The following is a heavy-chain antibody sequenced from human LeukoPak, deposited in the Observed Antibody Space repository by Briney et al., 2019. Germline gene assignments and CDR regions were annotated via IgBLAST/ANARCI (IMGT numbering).Heavy chain of an antibody. CDR3: TRVGYIDEGIDY. J-gene: IGHJ4*02. CDR1: GFTFSSHS. CDR2: ISSSSSTI. V-gene: IGHV3-48*04. D-gene: IGHD5-12*01. Sequence: GGSLRLTGAASGFTFSSHSMNWVRQAPGKGLEWVSYISSSSSTIYYADSVKGRFTISRDNAKNSLYLQMNSLRAEDTAIYYCTRVGYIDEGIDYWGQGTLVTVSS.